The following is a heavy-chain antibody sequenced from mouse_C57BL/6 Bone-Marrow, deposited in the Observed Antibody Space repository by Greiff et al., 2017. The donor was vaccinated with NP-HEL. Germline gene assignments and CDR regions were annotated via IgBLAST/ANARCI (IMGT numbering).Heavy chain of an antibody. J-gene: IGHJ4*01. V-gene: IGHV1-81*01. CDR3: ARRLPAMDY. CDR1: GYTFTSYG. D-gene: IGHD2-2*01. Sequence: QVHVKQSGAELARPGASVKLSCKASGYTFTSYGISWVKQRTEQGLEWIGEIYPRSGNTYYNEKFKGKATLTADKSSSTAYMELRSLTSEDSAVYFCARRLPAMDYWGQGTSVTVSS. CDR2: IYPRSGNT.